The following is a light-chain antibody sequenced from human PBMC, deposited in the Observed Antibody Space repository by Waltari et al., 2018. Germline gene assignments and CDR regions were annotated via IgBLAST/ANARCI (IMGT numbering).Light chain of an antibody. J-gene: IGLJ3*02. CDR2: DVS. CDR1: ATDVGGYNY. V-gene: IGLV2-14*03. Sequence: QSALTQPASVSGSSGQSITIPCTGSATDVGGYNYPAWYQQPPGKAPKLIIFDVSSRPSRISNRFSGSKFGNTASLTISGVQPEDEADYYCCSFTSSSTWVFGGGTKLTVL. CDR3: CSFTSSSTWV.